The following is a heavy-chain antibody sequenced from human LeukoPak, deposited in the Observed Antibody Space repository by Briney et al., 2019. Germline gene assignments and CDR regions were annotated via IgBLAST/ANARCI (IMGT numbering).Heavy chain of an antibody. D-gene: IGHD3-3*01. CDR3: ARVDFWSGYPYYFDY. CDR1: GFTFSSYA. Sequence: GGSLRLSCAASGFTFSSYAMHWVRQAPGKGREWVAVISYDETNTYYAESVKGRFTISRDNPKNTLNLQMHSLRAEDTAVYYCARVDFWSGYPYYFDYWGQGTLVTVSS. V-gene: IGHV3-30-3*01. J-gene: IGHJ4*02. CDR2: ISYDETNT.